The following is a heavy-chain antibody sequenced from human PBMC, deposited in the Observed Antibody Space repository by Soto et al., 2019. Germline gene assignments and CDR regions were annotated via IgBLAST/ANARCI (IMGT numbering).Heavy chain of an antibody. Sequence: GGSLRLSCAASGFTFDDYAMHWVRQAPGKGLEWVSGISWNSGSICYSDSVKGRFTTSRDNAKNSLYLQMNSLRAEDTALYYCAKDRFNFGVYYFDYWGQGTLVTVSS. CDR1: GFTFDDYA. V-gene: IGHV3-9*01. CDR2: ISWNSGSI. D-gene: IGHD3-10*01. CDR3: AKDRFNFGVYYFDY. J-gene: IGHJ4*02.